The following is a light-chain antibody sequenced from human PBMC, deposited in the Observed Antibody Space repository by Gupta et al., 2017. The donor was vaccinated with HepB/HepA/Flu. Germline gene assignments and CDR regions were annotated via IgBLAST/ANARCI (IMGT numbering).Light chain of an antibody. CDR3: KECDRSSYV. V-gene: IGLV3-1*01. CDR1: KFGDKD. CDR2: QAH. Sequence: SYELTQPPSVSVSPGQTASIICSGDKFGDKDAYWYQQKPGQSPVLVIYQAHKRPSGIPERVSRSNSATTVAMTSSQTQAMADSYSQSKECDRSSYVFGCGTKITVL. J-gene: IGLJ1*01.